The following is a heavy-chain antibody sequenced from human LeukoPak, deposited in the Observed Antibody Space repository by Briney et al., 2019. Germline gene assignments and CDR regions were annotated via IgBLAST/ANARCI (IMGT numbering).Heavy chain of an antibody. Sequence: SETLSLTCTVSGGSISSSSYYWSWIRQPAGKGLEWIGRIYTSGSTDYNPSLKSRVTMSVDTSKNQFSLKLSSVTAADTAVYYCARDRQQQLVSWFDPWGQGTLVTVSS. CDR2: IYTSGST. D-gene: IGHD6-13*01. V-gene: IGHV4-61*02. J-gene: IGHJ5*02. CDR1: GGSISSSSYY. CDR3: ARDRQQQLVSWFDP.